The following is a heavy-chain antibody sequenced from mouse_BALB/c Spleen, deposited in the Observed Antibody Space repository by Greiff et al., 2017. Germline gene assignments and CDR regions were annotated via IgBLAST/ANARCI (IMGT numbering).Heavy chain of an antibody. J-gene: IGHJ3*01. CDR1: GYTFTSYW. V-gene: IGHV1-7*01. D-gene: IGHD1-1*01. Sequence: QVQLKESGAELAKPGASVKMSCKASGYTFTSYWMHWVKQRPGQGLEWIGYINPSTGYTEYNQKFKDKATLTADKSSSTAYMQLSSLTSEDSAVYYCARKEVITTVVGGGWFAYWGQGTLVTVSA. CDR2: INPSTGYT. CDR3: ARKEVITTVVGGGWFAY.